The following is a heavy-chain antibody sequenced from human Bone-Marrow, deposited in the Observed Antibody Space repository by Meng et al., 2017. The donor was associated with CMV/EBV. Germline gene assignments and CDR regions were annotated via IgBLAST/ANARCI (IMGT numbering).Heavy chain of an antibody. V-gene: IGHV1-2*06. D-gene: IGHD7-27*01. CDR2: INPKSADT. Sequence: SGSWFNRFYIVWVRQAPGQGLEWMGHINPKSADTNYAQKFAGRVSMTRDTSIATVYMELSSLRSDDTALYYCTRRPLGSTRPFDYWGQGTLVTVSS. J-gene: IGHJ4*02. CDR3: TRRPLGSTRPFDY. CDR1: GSWFNRFY.